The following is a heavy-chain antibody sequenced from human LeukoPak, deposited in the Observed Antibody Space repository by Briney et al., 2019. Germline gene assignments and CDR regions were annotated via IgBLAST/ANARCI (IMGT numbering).Heavy chain of an antibody. D-gene: IGHD6-13*01. CDR2: LGWNGDII. CDR3: AKGSLIAASGTLFDF. CDR1: GFTFDDYS. J-gene: IGHJ4*02. V-gene: IGHV3-9*01. Sequence: PGRSLRFSCAASGFTFDDYSMHWVRQSPGKGLEWLSGLGWNGDIIDYADSVKGRFTISRDNAKNSLYLQMDSLKTEDTALYYCAKGSLIAASGTLFDFWGQGTRVTVSS.